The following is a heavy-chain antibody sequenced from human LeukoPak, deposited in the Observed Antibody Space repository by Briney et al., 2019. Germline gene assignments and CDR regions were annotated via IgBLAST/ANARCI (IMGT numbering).Heavy chain of an antibody. Sequence: PSETLSLTCAVYGGSFSGYYWSWIRQPPGKGLEWIGEINHSGGTNYNPSLKSRVTISVDTSKNQFSLKLSSVTAADTAVYYCRIWFGEFLDYWGQGTLVTVSS. CDR3: RIWFGEFLDY. CDR1: GGSFSGYY. D-gene: IGHD3-10*01. V-gene: IGHV4-34*01. CDR2: INHSGGT. J-gene: IGHJ4*02.